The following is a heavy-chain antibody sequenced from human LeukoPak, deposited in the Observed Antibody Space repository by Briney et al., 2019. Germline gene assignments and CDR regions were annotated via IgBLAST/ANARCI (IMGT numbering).Heavy chain of an antibody. Sequence: GGSLRLSCAASGFTFSSYAMHWVRQAPGKGLEWVAVISYDGSNKYYADSVKGRFTISRDNSKNTLYLQMNSLRAEDTAVYYCAKFPTIGDYGDWGQGTLVTVSS. CDR2: ISYDGSNK. CDR1: GFTFSSYA. J-gene: IGHJ4*02. D-gene: IGHD4-17*01. V-gene: IGHV3-30-3*02. CDR3: AKFPTIGDYGD.